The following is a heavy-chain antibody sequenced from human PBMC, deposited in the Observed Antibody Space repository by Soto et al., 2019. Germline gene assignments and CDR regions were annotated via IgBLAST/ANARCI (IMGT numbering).Heavy chain of an antibody. J-gene: IGHJ6*01. Sequence: SLSMYCAACGFTFSSSAVHWVRQAPGKGLEWVAVISYDGSNKCYADSVKGRFTISRDNSKNTLYLQMNSLRAEDKAVYYCARDGRRTSSYEYYYYCLDVCRQQPTVT. V-gene: IGHV3-30-3*01. CDR1: GFTFSSSA. CDR2: ISYDGSNK. CDR3: ARDGRRTSSYEYYYYCLDV. D-gene: IGHD2-2*01.